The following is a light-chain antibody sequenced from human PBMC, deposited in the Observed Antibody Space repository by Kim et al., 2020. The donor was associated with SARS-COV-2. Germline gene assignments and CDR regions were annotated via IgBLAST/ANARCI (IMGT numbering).Light chain of an antibody. CDR1: RLGNKY. CDR2: QDE. J-gene: IGLJ2*01. V-gene: IGLV3-1*01. CDR3: QVWDSTTTV. Sequence: SSELTQPPSVSVSPGQTASITCSGDRLGNKYVCWYQQKPGQSPVVVMYQDERRPSGIPERFSGSNSGNTATLTISGTQAMDEADYYCQVWDSTTTVFGGG.